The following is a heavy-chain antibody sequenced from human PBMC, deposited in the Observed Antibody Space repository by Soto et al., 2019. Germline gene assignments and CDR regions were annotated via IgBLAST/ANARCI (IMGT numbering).Heavy chain of an antibody. V-gene: IGHV4-34*01. CDR1: RGSLRGYD. D-gene: IGHD1-1*01. CDR2: INHSGST. J-gene: IGHJ6*03. Sequence: CAVYRGSLRGYDWSWIRQPTGKGLEWIGEINHSGSTNYNPSLKSRVTISVDTSKNQFSLKLSSVTAADTAVYYCARSGNSRRYYYYYYMDVWGKGTTVTVSS. CDR3: ARSGNSRRYYYYYYMDV.